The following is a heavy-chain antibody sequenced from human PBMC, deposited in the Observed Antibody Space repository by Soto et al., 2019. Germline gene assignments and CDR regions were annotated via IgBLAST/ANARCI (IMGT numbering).Heavy chain of an antibody. CDR2: IYYSGST. CDR1: GGSISSSSYY. V-gene: IGHV4-39*01. J-gene: IGHJ4*02. Sequence: SETLSLTCTVSGGSISSSSYYWGWIRQPPGKGLEWIGSIYYSGSTYYNPSLKSRVTISEDTSKNQFSLKLSSVTAADTAVYYCASGPNWGFDYWGQGTLVTVSS. D-gene: IGHD7-27*01. CDR3: ASGPNWGFDY.